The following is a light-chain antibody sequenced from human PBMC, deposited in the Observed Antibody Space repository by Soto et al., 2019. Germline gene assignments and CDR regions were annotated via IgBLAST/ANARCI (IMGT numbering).Light chain of an antibody. CDR2: DAS. J-gene: IGKJ3*01. CDR3: QQRSNWPPGFT. V-gene: IGKV3-11*01. Sequence: EIVLTQSPATLSLSPGERATLSCRASQSVSSYLAWYQQKPGQAPRLLIYDASNRATGIPARFSGSGSGTDFTLTXSSLEPEDFAVYYCQQRSNWPPGFTFGPGXKXXI. CDR1: QSVSSY.